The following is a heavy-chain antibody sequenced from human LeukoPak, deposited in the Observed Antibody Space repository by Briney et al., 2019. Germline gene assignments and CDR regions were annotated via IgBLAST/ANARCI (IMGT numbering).Heavy chain of an antibody. V-gene: IGHV4-34*01. D-gene: IGHD6-13*01. Sequence: PSETLSLTCAVYGGSFSGYYWSWIRQPPGKGLEWIGEINHSGSTNYNPSLKSRVTISVDTSKNQFSLKLSSVTAADTAVYYCARVRGSSWTQGRYYYYYYMDVWGQGTMVTVSS. CDR1: GGSFSGYY. CDR2: INHSGST. J-gene: IGHJ6*03. CDR3: ARVRGSSWTQGRYYYYYYMDV.